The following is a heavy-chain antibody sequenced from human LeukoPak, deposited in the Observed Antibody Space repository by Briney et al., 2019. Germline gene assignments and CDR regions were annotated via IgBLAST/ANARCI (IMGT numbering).Heavy chain of an antibody. Sequence: GGSLRLSCAASGFTFSSYAMHWVRQAPGKGLEWVAVISYDGSNKYYADSVKGRFTISRDNSKNTLYLQMNSLRAEDTAVYYCARGRGYQPLLYFDYWGQGTLVTVSS. CDR1: GFTFSSYA. D-gene: IGHD2-2*01. V-gene: IGHV3-30-3*01. J-gene: IGHJ4*02. CDR3: ARGRGYQPLLYFDY. CDR2: ISYDGSNK.